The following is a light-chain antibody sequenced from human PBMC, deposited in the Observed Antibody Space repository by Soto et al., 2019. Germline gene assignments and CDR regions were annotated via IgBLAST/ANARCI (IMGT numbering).Light chain of an antibody. Sequence: EIVLTQSPGTLSLSPGERATLSCRASQSVSSTYLAWYQQKPGQAPRLLIYDASSRTTGIPDRFSGSGSGTDFTLTISRLEPEDVAVYYCQQYGSSPKTFGHGTKVEIK. V-gene: IGKV3-20*01. CDR3: QQYGSSPKT. CDR2: DAS. CDR1: QSVSSTY. J-gene: IGKJ1*01.